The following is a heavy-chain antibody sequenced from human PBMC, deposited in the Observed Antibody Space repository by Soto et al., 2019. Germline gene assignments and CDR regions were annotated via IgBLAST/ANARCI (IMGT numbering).Heavy chain of an antibody. CDR1: GFTFSSYS. D-gene: IGHD6-13*01. Sequence: PGGSLRLSCAASGFTFSSYSMNWVRQAPGKGLEWVSSISSSSSYIYYADSVKGRFTISRDNAKNSLYLQMNSLRAEETAVYDCAREEAASHDYWGQGTLVTVSS. CDR2: ISSSSSYI. CDR3: AREEAASHDY. J-gene: IGHJ4*02. V-gene: IGHV3-21*01.